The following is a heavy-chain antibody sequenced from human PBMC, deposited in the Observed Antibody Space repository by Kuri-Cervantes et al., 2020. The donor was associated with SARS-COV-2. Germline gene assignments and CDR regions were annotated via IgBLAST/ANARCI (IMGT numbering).Heavy chain of an antibody. J-gene: IGHJ3*02. CDR2: ISSSSSYI. CDR3: AREGVTDSSGPFDAFDI. CDR1: GFTFSSYS. V-gene: IGHV3-21*01. D-gene: IGHD3-22*01. Sequence: SLKISCAASGFTFSSYSMYWVRQAPGKGLEWVSSISSSSSYIYYAYSVKGRFTISRDNAKASLYLQMNSLRAEDTAVYYCAREGVTDSSGPFDAFDIWGQGTMVTVSS.